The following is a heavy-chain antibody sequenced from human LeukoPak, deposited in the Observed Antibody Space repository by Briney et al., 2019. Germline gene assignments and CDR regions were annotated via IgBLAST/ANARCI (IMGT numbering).Heavy chain of an antibody. CDR2: ISYDGSNK. Sequence: GGSLRLSCATSGFTFNSYAMHWVRQAPGKGLEWVAVISYDGSNKYYADSVKGRFTISRDNSKNTLFLQMNSLRAEDTAVYYCARDDAVTTSSPFDYWGQGTLVIVSS. D-gene: IGHD4-17*01. CDR1: GFTFNSYA. V-gene: IGHV3-30*04. CDR3: ARDDAVTTSSPFDY. J-gene: IGHJ4*02.